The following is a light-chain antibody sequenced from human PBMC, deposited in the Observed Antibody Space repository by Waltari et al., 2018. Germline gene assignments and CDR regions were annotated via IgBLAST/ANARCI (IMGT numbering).Light chain of an antibody. J-gene: IGKJ4*01. CDR1: QSVSTY. Sequence: TLSCRASQSVSTYLAWYQQRPGQPPRLLIYDSSSRATGIPARFSGSGSETDFTLTISSLEPEDFAVYYCQQRYKWPLTFGGGSKVEI. CDR2: DSS. V-gene: IGKV3-11*01. CDR3: QQRYKWPLT.